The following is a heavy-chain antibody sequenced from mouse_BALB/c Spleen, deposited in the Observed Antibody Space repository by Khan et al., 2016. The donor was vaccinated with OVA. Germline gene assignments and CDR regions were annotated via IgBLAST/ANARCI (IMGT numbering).Heavy chain of an antibody. CDR3: ARINGSEFDY. CDR2: INPHIGET. J-gene: IGHJ2*01. CDR1: GYSFTGYF. Sequence: VQLKESGPELVKPGASVKISCKASGYSFTGYFMNWVMQSHGKSLEWIGRINPHIGETFYNQKFKGKATLTVDESSSTAHMELRSLATEDSAVYYYARINGSEFDYWGQGTPLTVSS. D-gene: IGHD1-1*01. V-gene: IGHV1-20*02.